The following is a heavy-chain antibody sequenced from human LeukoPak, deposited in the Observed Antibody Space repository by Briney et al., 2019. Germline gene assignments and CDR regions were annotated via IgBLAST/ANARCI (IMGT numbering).Heavy chain of an antibody. J-gene: IGHJ6*03. CDR3: AKVAEVGATGYYYYMDV. V-gene: IGHV3-30*18. Sequence: GRSLRLSCAASGFTFSSYGMHWVRQAPGKGLEWVAVISYDGSHKYYADSVKGRFTISRDNSKNTLYLQMNSLRAEDTAVYYCAKVAEVGATGYYYYMDVWGKGTTVTISS. D-gene: IGHD1-26*01. CDR1: GFTFSSYG. CDR2: ISYDGSHK.